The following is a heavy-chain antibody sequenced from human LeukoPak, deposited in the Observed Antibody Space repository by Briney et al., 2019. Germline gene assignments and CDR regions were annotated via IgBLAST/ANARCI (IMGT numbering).Heavy chain of an antibody. CDR3: ARGKQQWPQLGLRAFDI. V-gene: IGHV4-39*01. CDR1: GGSISSSSYY. Sequence: SETLSLTCTVSGGSISSSSYYWGWIRQPPGKGLEWIGSIYYSGSTYYNPSLKSRVTISVDTSKNQFSLKLSSVTAADTAVYYCARGKQQWPQLGLRAFDIWGQGTMVTVSS. D-gene: IGHD5-24*01. CDR2: IYYSGST. J-gene: IGHJ3*02.